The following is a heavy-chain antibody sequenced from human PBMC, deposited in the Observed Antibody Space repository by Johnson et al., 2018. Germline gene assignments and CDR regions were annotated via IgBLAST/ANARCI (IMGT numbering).Heavy chain of an antibody. Sequence: QVQLVQSGGGVVQPGRSLRLSCAASGFSFTTYGMHWVRQAPGKGLEWVAVISYDGSDKAHADSVKGRLTISRDNSKNMLYLQMNTLRPEDTAVYYCAKDRGCDWDHAIDIWGQGKMVTVSS. CDR2: ISYDGSDK. D-gene: IGHD3-9*01. J-gene: IGHJ3*02. CDR3: AKDRGCDWDHAIDI. V-gene: IGHV3-30*18. CDR1: GFSFTTYG.